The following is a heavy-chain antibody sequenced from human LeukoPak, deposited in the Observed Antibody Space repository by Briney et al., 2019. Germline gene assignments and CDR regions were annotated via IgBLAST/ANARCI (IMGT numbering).Heavy chain of an antibody. CDR3: ARAGTGSWFGELSPYYYMDV. CDR1: GYTFTSYG. Sequence: GASVKVSCKASGYTFTSYGISWVRQAPGQGLEWMGWISAYNGNTNYAQKLQGRVTMTTDTSTSTAYMELRSLRSDDTAVYYCARAGTGSWFGELSPYYYMDVWGKGTTVTISS. J-gene: IGHJ6*03. V-gene: IGHV1-18*01. D-gene: IGHD3-10*01. CDR2: ISAYNGNT.